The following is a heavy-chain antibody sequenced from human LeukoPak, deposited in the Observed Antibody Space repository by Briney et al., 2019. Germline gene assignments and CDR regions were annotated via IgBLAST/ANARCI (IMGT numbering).Heavy chain of an antibody. CDR3: ARDADGIVEY. D-gene: IGHD1-14*01. V-gene: IGHV4-34*01. CDR2: INHSGST. CDR1: GGSFSGYY. Sequence: SETLSLTCGVYGGSFSGYYWTWIRQPPGKGLEWIGEINHSGSTNYNPSLKSRVIMSVDTSKNQSSLKLNSVTAADTAVYYCARDADGIVEYWGQGTLVTVSS. J-gene: IGHJ4*02.